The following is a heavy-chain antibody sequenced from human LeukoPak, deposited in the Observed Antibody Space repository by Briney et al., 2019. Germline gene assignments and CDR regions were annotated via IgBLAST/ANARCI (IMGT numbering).Heavy chain of an antibody. V-gene: IGHV3-30*02. D-gene: IGHD1-26*01. CDR1: GFTLSSYG. Sequence: GGSLRLSCAASGFTLSSYGMNWVRQAPGKGLDWVAFLRYDGSTAFYEDSVKGRFTISRDSSKNTLYLQMNSLTPADAAIYYCAKDPYGGTYPSYFDYWGQGTLVTVSS. J-gene: IGHJ4*02. CDR3: AKDPYGGTYPSYFDY. CDR2: LRYDGSTA.